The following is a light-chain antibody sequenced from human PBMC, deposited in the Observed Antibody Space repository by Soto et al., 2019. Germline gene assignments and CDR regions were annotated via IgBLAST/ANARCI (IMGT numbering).Light chain of an antibody. V-gene: IGKV1-5*01. CDR1: QSVSRW. Sequence: DIQMTQSPSTLSAFVGDRVTITCRASQSVSRWLAWYQQKPGKAPKLLIYDASNLESGVPSRLSGSGSGTEFPLTISRLPPDDFATYYCQQFNNHWTFGQGTKVDIK. CDR2: DAS. CDR3: QQFNNHWT. J-gene: IGKJ1*01.